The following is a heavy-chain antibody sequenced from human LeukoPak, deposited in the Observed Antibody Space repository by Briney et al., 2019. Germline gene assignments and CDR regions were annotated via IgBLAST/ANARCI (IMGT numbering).Heavy chain of an antibody. J-gene: IGHJ4*02. D-gene: IGHD3-22*01. CDR3: ARHALHNDNSDYYFAY. V-gene: IGHV1-46*01. Sequence: ASVKVSCKASGYTFTNYYMHWVRQAPGQGLEWMGMISPSGASTSYAQKFQGRVTMTRDVSTSTVYMELSSLRSEDTAVYYCARHALHNDNSDYYFAYWGQGTLVTVSS. CDR2: ISPSGAST. CDR1: GYTFTNYY.